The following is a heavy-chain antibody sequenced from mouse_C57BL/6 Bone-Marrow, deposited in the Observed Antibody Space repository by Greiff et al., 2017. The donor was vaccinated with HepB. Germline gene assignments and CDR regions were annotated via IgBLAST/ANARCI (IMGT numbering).Heavy chain of an antibody. D-gene: IGHD1-1*01. Sequence: LQQPGAELVMPGASVKLSCKASGYTFTSYWMHWVKQRPGQGLEWIGEIDPSDSYTNYNQKFKGKSTLTVDKSSSTAYMQLSSLTSEDSAVYYCARTSFHYYGSSYLYYFDYWGQGTTLAVSS. J-gene: IGHJ2*01. V-gene: IGHV1-69*01. CDR1: GYTFTSYW. CDR2: IDPSDSYT. CDR3: ARTSFHYYGSSYLYYFDY.